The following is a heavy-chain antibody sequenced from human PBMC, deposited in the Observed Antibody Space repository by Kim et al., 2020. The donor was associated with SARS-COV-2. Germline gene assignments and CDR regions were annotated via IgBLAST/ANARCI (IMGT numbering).Heavy chain of an antibody. V-gene: IGHV5-51*01. D-gene: IGHD6-6*01. CDR3: ARRAGQLAADSFFDL. CDR1: GYNFKNYW. Sequence: GESLKISCQGSGYNFKNYWIAWVRQKPGKGLEWMGIIYPGDSDIRYSPSFQGQVTVSGDMSINTAYVQWSSLKASDTAIYYCARRAGQLAADSFFDLWGRGTLVPVSS. J-gene: IGHJ2*01. CDR2: IYPGDSDI.